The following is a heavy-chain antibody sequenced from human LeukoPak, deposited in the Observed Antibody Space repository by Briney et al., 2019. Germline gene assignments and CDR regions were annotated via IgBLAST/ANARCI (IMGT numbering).Heavy chain of an antibody. D-gene: IGHD3-10*01. J-gene: IGHJ6*02. CDR3: ARVNGGRGVKYYYYGMDV. CDR1: GFTFSSYA. Sequence: PGGSLRLSCAASGFTFSSYAMHWVRQAPGKGLEWVAVISYDGSNKYYADSVKGRFTISRDNSKNTLYLQMNSLRAEDTAVYYCARVNGGRGVKYYYYGMDVWGQGTTVTVSS. CDR2: ISYDGSNK. V-gene: IGHV3-30*04.